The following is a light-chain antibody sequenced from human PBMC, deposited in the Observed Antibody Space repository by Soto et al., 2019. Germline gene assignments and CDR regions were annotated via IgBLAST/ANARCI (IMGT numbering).Light chain of an antibody. CDR3: QQYYTTPYT. CDR1: QSVLYSSNNKSY. Sequence: DIVMTQFPDSLTVPLGERATINCKSSQSVLYSSNNKSYLAWYQHKPGQPPKVLIYWASTRESGVPDRFSGSGPGTDFTLTISSLQADDVAVYYCQQYYTTPYTFGQGTKLEIK. CDR2: WAS. V-gene: IGKV4-1*01. J-gene: IGKJ2*01.